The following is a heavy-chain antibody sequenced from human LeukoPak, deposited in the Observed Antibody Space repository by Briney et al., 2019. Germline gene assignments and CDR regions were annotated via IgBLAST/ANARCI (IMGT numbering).Heavy chain of an antibody. V-gene: IGHV4-39*07. CDR1: GGSISSSSYY. CDR3: ARGLVVVGYFDY. CDR2: IYYSGST. D-gene: IGHD3-22*01. Sequence: SETLSLTCTVSGGSISSSSYYWGWIRQPPGKGLEWIGSIYYSGSTYYNPSLKSRVTISVDTSKNQFSLKLSSVTAADTAVYYCARGLVVVGYFDYWGQGTLVTVSS. J-gene: IGHJ4*02.